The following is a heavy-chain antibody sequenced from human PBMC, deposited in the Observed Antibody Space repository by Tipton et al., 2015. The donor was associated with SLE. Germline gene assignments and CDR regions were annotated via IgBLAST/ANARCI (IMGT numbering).Heavy chain of an antibody. Sequence: TLSLTCTVSYGSISSYYWGWIRQPPGKGLEWIGSIYHSGSTYYNPSLKSRVTISVDTSKNQFSLKLSSVTAADTAVYYCATVIGGYSGYDNDYWGQGTLVTVSS. CDR1: YGSISSYY. CDR2: IYHSGST. D-gene: IGHD5-12*01. CDR3: ATVIGGYSGYDNDY. V-gene: IGHV4-39*07. J-gene: IGHJ4*02.